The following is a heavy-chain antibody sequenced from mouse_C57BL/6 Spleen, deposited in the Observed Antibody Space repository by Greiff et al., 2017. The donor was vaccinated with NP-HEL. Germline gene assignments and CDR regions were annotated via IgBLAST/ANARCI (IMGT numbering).Heavy chain of an antibody. CDR2: IHPNSGST. V-gene: IGHV1-64*01. CDR1: GYTFTSYW. CDR3: ARKSTGKDFDY. J-gene: IGHJ2*01. Sequence: QVQLQQPGAELVKPGASVKLSCKASGYTFTSYWMHWVKQRPGQGLEWIGMIHPNSGSTNYNEKFKSKATLTVDKSSSTAYMQLSSLTSEDSAVYYCARKSTGKDFDYWGQGTTLTVSS. D-gene: IGHD4-1*01.